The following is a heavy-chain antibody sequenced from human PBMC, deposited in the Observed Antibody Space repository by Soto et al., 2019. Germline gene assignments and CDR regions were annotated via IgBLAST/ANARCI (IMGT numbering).Heavy chain of an antibody. CDR3: ATSQKGYNWNYFDH. J-gene: IGHJ4*02. V-gene: IGHV4-39*01. CDR1: GASISGSYYY. CDR2: VFYTGFT. D-gene: IGHD1-20*01. Sequence: SETLSLTCAVSGASISGSYYYWAWLRQSPGKGPEWIGSVFYTGFTSYNPSLESRVSVSVDTSKCQFSLKLSAVTAADTAVYYCATSQKGYNWNYFDHWGQGALVTVSS.